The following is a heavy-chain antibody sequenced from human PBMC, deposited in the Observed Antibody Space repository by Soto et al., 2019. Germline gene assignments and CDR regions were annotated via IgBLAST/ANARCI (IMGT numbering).Heavy chain of an antibody. D-gene: IGHD3-10*01. CDR3: ATDLRITMVRGVNSTPI. V-gene: IGHV1-24*01. J-gene: IGHJ4*02. CDR2: FDPEDGET. Sequence: ASVKVSCKVSGYTPTELSVHWVRQAPGKGLEWMGGFDPEDGETIYAQKFQGRVTMTEDTSTDTAYMELSSLRSEDTAVYYCATDLRITMVRGVNSTPIWGQGTLVTVSS. CDR1: GYTPTELS.